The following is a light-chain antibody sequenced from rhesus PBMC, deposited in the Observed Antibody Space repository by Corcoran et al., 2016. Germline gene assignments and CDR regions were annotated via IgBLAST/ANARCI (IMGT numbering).Light chain of an antibody. Sequence: DIQMTQSPSSLSASVGDRVTITCRASLGITNDLAWYQQKPGEPPKLLISEASLLQGGIPSRFSGRGSGADVTLTFSSLQSEDFGTDYCQHYFTTPLTFGGGTKVELK. CDR3: QHYFTTPLT. J-gene: IGKJ4*01. CDR1: LGITND. V-gene: IGKV1-25*01. CDR2: EAS.